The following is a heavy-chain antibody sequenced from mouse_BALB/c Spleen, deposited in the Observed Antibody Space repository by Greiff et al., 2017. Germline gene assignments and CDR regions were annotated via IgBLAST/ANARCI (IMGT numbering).Heavy chain of an antibody. J-gene: IGHJ3*01. CDR1: GYSITSDYA. CDR2: ISYSGST. Sequence: EVKVEESGPGLVKPSQSLSLTCTVTGYSITSDYAWNWIRQFPGNKLEWMGYISYSGSTSYNPSLKSRISITRDTSKNQFFLQLNSVTTEDTATYYCARSYGYDWFAYWGQGTLVTVSA. V-gene: IGHV3-2*02. D-gene: IGHD2-2*01. CDR3: ARSYGYDWFAY.